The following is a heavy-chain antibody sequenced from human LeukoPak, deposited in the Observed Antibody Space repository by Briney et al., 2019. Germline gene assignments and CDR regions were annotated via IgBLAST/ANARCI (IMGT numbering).Heavy chain of an antibody. CDR2: IRYDGTNK. Sequence: GGSLRLSCAASGFTFSGYGIHWVRQAPGKGLEWVAFIRYDGTNKWYADSVKGRFTISRDNSKNTLYLQMSSLRVEDTAVYHCAKDRDYGDYPSPYYYYMDVWGNGTTVTVSS. V-gene: IGHV3-30*02. D-gene: IGHD4-17*01. J-gene: IGHJ6*03. CDR1: GFTFSGYG. CDR3: AKDRDYGDYPSPYYYYMDV.